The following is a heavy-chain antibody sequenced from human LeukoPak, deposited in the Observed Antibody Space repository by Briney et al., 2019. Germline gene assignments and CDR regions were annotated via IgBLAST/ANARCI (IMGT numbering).Heavy chain of an antibody. CDR1: GGSISSGSYY. CDR2: IYTSGST. D-gene: IGHD6-19*01. V-gene: IGHV4-61*02. Sequence: SETLSLTCTVSGGSISSGSYYWSWIRQPAGKGLEWIGRIYTSGSTNYNPSLKSRITISMDTSKNQFSLEMSSVTAADTAVYYCTRGWSSGGAFDIWGQGTMVTVSS. J-gene: IGHJ3*02. CDR3: TRGWSSGGAFDI.